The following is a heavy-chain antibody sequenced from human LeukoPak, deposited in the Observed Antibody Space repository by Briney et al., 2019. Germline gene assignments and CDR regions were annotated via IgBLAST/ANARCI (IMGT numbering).Heavy chain of an antibody. V-gene: IGHV3-21*01. CDR2: ISSSSSYI. CDR1: GFTFSSYS. D-gene: IGHD6-13*01. CDR3: ARDRGSWSKSSYNYYYMDV. J-gene: IGHJ6*03. Sequence: GGSLRLACAASGFTFSSYSMNWVRQAPGKGLEWVSSISSSSSYIYYADSVKGRFTISRDNAKNSLYLQMNSLRAEDTAVYYCARDRGSWSKSSYNYYYMDVWGKGTTVTVSS.